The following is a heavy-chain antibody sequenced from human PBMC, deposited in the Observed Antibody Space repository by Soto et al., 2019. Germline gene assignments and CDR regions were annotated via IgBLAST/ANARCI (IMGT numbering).Heavy chain of an antibody. Sequence: GGSLRLSCAASGFTFSNYAMSWVRQAPGKGLEWVSTISGNGGSTYYADSVKGRFTISRDNSKNMLFLQMNSLRAEDTAVYYCAKDRYGDYSYHYIDVWGKGTTVTVSS. CDR3: AKDRYGDYSYHYIDV. CDR1: GFTFSNYA. D-gene: IGHD4-17*01. V-gene: IGHV3-23*01. CDR2: ISGNGGST. J-gene: IGHJ6*03.